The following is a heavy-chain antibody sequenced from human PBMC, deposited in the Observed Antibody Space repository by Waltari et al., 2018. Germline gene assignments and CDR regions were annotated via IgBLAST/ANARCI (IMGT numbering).Heavy chain of an antibody. J-gene: IGHJ2*01. D-gene: IGHD6-19*01. CDR1: GFKFDDYA. CDR3: AKDGTVAGKAGSGYFDI. V-gene: IGHV3-9*01. Sequence: EVQLVESGGDLVQPGRSLRLSCAASGFKFDDYAMYWVRQVPGKGLEWVSGISWDSGLKGQAASGRGRFTISRDNAKNSLYLQMNSLRPEDTALYYCAKDGTVAGKAGSGYFDIWGRGTLVSVSS. CDR2: ISWDSGLK.